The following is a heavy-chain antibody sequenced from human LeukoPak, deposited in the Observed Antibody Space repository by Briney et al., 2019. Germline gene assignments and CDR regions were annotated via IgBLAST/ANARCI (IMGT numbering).Heavy chain of an antibody. D-gene: IGHD1-26*01. Sequence: PSETLSLTCAVYGVSFSGYYWSWIRQPPGKGLEWIGEINHSGSTNYNPSLKSGVTISVDTSKNQFSLKLSSVTAADTAVYYCARGGWAFYYFDYWGQGTLVTVSP. J-gene: IGHJ4*02. CDR2: INHSGST. CDR1: GVSFSGYY. CDR3: ARGGWAFYYFDY. V-gene: IGHV4-34*01.